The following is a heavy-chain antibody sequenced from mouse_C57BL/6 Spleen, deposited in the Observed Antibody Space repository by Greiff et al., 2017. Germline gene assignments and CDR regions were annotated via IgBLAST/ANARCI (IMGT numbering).Heavy chain of an antibody. CDR1: GFTFSSYA. CDR3: ARGKVITTVYYFDY. V-gene: IGHV5-4*03. J-gene: IGHJ2*01. D-gene: IGHD1-1*01. CDR2: ISDGGSYT. Sequence: EVKVVESGGGLVKPGGSLKLSCAASGFTFSSYAMSWVRQTPEKRLEWVATISDGGSYTYYPDNVKGRFTITRDNAKNNLYLQMSHLKSEDTAMYYCARGKVITTVYYFDYWGQGTTLTVSS.